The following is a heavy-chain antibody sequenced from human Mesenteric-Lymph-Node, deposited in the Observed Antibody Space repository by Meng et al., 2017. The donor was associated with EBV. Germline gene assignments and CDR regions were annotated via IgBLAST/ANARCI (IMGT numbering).Heavy chain of an antibody. V-gene: IGHV4-4*02. CDR3: ASAQCSGGGCPGGS. J-gene: IGHJ5*02. CDR2: IYHSGIT. Sequence: QVELQESGPGLVTPSGTLSLTCAVYGGSISSSNWWSWVRQPPGKGLEWIGEIYHSGITNYNPSLSSRVTMSVDKSKNQFSLNLISLTAADTAVYYCASAQCSGGGCPGGSWGQGTLVTVSS. D-gene: IGHD2-15*01. CDR1: GGSISSSNW.